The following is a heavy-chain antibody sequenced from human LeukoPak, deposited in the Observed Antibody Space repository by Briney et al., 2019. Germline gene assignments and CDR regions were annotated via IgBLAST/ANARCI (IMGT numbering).Heavy chain of an antibody. J-gene: IGHJ4*02. V-gene: IGHV3-7*01. CDR3: ARDGPLYDSSGYYYPYYFDY. D-gene: IGHD3-22*01. Sequence: QPGGSLRLSCAASGFTFNTYCMNWVRQAPGKGLEWVANIKQDGSEKYYVDSVKGRFTISRDNAKNSLYLQMNSLRAEDTAVYYCARDGPLYDSSGYYYPYYFDYWGQGTLVTVSS. CDR1: GFTFNTYC. CDR2: IKQDGSEK.